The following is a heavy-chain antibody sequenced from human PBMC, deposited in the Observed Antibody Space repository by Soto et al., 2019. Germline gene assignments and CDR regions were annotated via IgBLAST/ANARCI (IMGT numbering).Heavy chain of an antibody. J-gene: IGHJ5*02. Sequence: SVKVSCKASGGTFSSYAISWVRQAPGQGLEWMGGIIPIFGTANYAQKFQGRVTITADESTSTAYMELSSLRSEDTAVYYCARDYYDSSGYYPNWFDPCGQGTLVTVSS. CDR2: IIPIFGTA. V-gene: IGHV1-69*13. D-gene: IGHD3-22*01. CDR3: ARDYYDSSGYYPNWFDP. CDR1: GGTFSSYA.